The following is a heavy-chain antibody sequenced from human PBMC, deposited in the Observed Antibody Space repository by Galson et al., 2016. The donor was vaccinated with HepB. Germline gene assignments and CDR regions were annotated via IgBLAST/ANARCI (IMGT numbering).Heavy chain of an antibody. D-gene: IGHD5-12*01. V-gene: IGHV6-1*01. Sequence: CAISGDSVSSKSAAWNWIRHSPSRGLEWLGRTYHTTNWYNDYALSVKSRITINPVTSKNQFSLQLNSVTPEDTAVYYGARVRSGYSGYANPYYYGMDVWGQGTTVTVSS. J-gene: IGHJ6*02. CDR1: GDSVSSKSAA. CDR3: ARVRSGYSGYANPYYYGMDV. CDR2: TYHTTNWYN.